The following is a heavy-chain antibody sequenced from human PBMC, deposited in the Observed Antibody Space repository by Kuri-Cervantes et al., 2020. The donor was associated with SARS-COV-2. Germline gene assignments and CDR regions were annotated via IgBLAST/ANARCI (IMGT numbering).Heavy chain of an antibody. CDR3: VVGFFSSRKWDY. D-gene: IGHD2-15*01. Sequence: ASAKVSCKASGATFSTYGFSWVRQAPGQGLEWMGIINPSGGSTSYAQKFQDRISMTRDTSTSTVYMELSSLTSEDTAVYYCVVGFFSSRKWDYWGQGTLVTVSS. CDR1: GATFSTYG. CDR2: INPSGGST. J-gene: IGHJ4*02. V-gene: IGHV1-46*01.